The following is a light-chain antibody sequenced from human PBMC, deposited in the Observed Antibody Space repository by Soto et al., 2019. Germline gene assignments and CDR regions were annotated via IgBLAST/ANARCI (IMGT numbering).Light chain of an antibody. CDR2: GAS. Sequence: EIVLTQSPGTLSLSPGERATLSCRASQSVKNNNLAWYQQKPGQAPRLLIYGASSGATGFPDRFSGSGSGTDFTVTIYRLEPEDFAVYYCQQYGSSHLTFGGGTTVEIK. J-gene: IGKJ4*01. V-gene: IGKV3-20*01. CDR3: QQYGSSHLT. CDR1: QSVKNNN.